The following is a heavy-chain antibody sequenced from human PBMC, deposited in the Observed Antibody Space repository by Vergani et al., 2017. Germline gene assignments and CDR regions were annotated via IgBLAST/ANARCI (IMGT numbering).Heavy chain of an antibody. J-gene: IGHJ4*02. CDR2: IIPIFGTA. D-gene: IGHD3-9*01. CDR1: GGTFSSYA. V-gene: IGHV1-69*01. CDR3: SVGYDYDILTGYYRFDY. Sequence: QVQLVQSGAEVKKPGSSVKVSCKASGGTFSSYAISWVRQAPGQGLEWMGGIIPIFGTANYAQKFQGRVTITADESTSTAYMELSSLRSEDTAVYYCSVGYDYDILTGYYRFDYWGQGTLVTVSS.